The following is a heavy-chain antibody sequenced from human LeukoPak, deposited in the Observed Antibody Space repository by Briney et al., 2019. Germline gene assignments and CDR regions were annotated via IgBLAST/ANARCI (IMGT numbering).Heavy chain of an antibody. D-gene: IGHD5/OR15-5a*01. CDR1: GYSFAIYW. V-gene: IGHV5-51*01. Sequence: PGESLKISCKGSGYSFAIYWIAWVRQMPGKGLEWMGIIYPGDSDTRYSPSFEGQVTISADKSISTAYLQWGSLKASDTAMYYCARQGYNSVSTGANLDYWGQGTLVTVSS. CDR3: ARQGYNSVSTGANLDY. J-gene: IGHJ4*02. CDR2: IYPGDSDT.